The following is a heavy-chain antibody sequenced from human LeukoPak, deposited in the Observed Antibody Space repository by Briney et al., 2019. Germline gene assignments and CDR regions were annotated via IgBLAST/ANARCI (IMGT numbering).Heavy chain of an antibody. D-gene: IGHD1-14*01. CDR1: GFTFSSYA. CDR3: ATGDFDY. V-gene: IGHV3-30-3*01. J-gene: IGHJ4*02. Sequence: GGSLRLSCAASGFTFSSYAMHWVRQAPGKGLEWVAVISYDGSNKYYADSVKGRFTISRDNSKNTLYLQMNSLRAEDTAVYYCATGDFDYWGQGTLVTVSS. CDR2: ISYDGSNK.